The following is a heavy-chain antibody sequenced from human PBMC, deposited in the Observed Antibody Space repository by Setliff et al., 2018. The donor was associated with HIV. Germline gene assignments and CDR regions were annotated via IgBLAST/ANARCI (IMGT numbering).Heavy chain of an antibody. CDR1: GGSISSGSYY. CDR2: IYTSGST. D-gene: IGHD6-13*01. Sequence: SETLSLTCTVSGGSISSGSYYWSWMRQPAGKGLEWIGHIYTSGSTNYNPSLKSRVTISVDTSKNQFSLKVTSVTAADTAVYYCVTSSSWSSRLNFWGQGMLVTVSS. CDR3: VTSSSWSSRLNF. V-gene: IGHV4-61*09. J-gene: IGHJ4*02.